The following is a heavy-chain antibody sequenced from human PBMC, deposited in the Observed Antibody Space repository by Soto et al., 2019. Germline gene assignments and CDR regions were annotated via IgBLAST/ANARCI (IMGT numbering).Heavy chain of an antibody. V-gene: IGHV1-46*02. J-gene: IGHJ5*02. CDR3: VRESTPTRWFDP. CDR2: INPSGGST. D-gene: IGHD2-2*01. CDR1: GYTFNSYY. Sequence: ASVKVSCQASGYTFNSYYIHWVRQAPGQGLEWMGVINPSGGSTSYAQNFQGRVTMTRDTSTSTVYMELSSLRSEDTAVYYCVRESTPTRWFDPWGQGTLVTVSS.